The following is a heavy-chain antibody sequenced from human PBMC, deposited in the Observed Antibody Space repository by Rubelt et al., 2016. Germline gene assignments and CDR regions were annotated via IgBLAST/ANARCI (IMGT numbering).Heavy chain of an antibody. CDR2: IKPDGSEK. CDR1: GFSVTNNY. CDR3: ARDGARANGFDP. V-gene: IGHV3-7*03. J-gene: IGHJ5*02. Sequence: EVQLVESGGGLIQPGGSLRLACAGSGFSVTNNYMTWVRQAPGKGLEWVANIKPDGSEKYYVDSVKGRFTMSRDNAKNSLYLQTNSLRAEDTAVYYCARDGARANGFDPWGQGTLVTVSS.